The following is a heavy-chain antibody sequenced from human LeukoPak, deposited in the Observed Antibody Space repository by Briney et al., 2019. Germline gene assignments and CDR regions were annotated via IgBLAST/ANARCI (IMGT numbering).Heavy chain of an antibody. J-gene: IGHJ4*02. CDR1: GGSISSGDYY. D-gene: IGHD6-13*01. V-gene: IGHV4-30-4*01. CDR2: IYYSGST. CDR3: ARDLGYSSSWYEQDDY. Sequence: SETLSLTCTVSGGSISSGDYYWSWIRQPPGKGLEWIGYIYYSGSTYYNPSLKSRVTISVDKSKNQFSLKLSSVTAADTAVYYCARDLGYSSSWYEQDDYWGQGTLVTVSS.